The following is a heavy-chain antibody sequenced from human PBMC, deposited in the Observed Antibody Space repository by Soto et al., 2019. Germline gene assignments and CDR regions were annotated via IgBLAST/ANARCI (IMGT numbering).Heavy chain of an antibody. J-gene: IGHJ4*02. V-gene: IGHV3-33*01. CDR3: ASDRRFLEGLAY. CDR2: IWYGGSNM. D-gene: IGHD3-3*01. CDR1: GFTFTSYG. Sequence: QMHLGESGGGVVQPGRSLTLSWVASGFTFTSYGIHWVRQAPGEGLDWVAAIWYGGSNMCYGDSVKGRLSISRDNSRNTVYLRMNSLRAADSAVNYCASDRRFLEGLAYWRQGTQVSVSS.